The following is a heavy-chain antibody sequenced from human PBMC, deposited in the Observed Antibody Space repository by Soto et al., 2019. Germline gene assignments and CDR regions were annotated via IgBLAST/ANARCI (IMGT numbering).Heavy chain of an antibody. J-gene: IGHJ3*02. CDR2: INAGNGNT. CDR3: ASHHPAMIVVDYDAFDI. D-gene: IGHD3-22*01. CDR1: GYTFTSYA. V-gene: IGHV1-3*01. Sequence: ASVKVSCKASGYTFTSYAMHWVRQAPGQRLEWMGWINAGNGNTKYSQKFRGRVTITRDTSASTAYMELSSLRSEDTAVYYCASHHPAMIVVDYDAFDIWGQGTMVT.